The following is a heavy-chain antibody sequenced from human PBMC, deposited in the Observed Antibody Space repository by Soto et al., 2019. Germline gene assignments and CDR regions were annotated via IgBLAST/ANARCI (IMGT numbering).Heavy chain of an antibody. CDR3: ARGSSGWYGGFDY. V-gene: IGHV3-48*02. J-gene: IGHJ4*02. CDR1: GFTFSSYS. Sequence: GGSLRLSCAASGFTFSSYSMFWVRQAPGKGLEWVSYISSSSTIYYADSVSGRFTISRDNAKSSLYLQMNSLRDEDTAGYYCARGSSGWYGGFDYWGQGTLVTVSS. D-gene: IGHD6-19*01. CDR2: ISSSSTI.